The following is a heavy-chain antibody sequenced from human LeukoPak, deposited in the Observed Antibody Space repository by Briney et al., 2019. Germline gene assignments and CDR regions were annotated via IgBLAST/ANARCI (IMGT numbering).Heavy chain of an antibody. CDR1: GLTFSTSG. Sequence: GGSLRLSCTASGLTFSTSGFNWVRQAPGKGLEWVASIGPTGSDRYHADSIKGRFTISRDNANNFLYLQMISLRAEDTAVYYCATETNGRHYDYWGQGTLLTVSS. CDR2: IGPTGSDR. V-gene: IGHV3-21*06. CDR3: ATETNGRHYDY. D-gene: IGHD1-14*01. J-gene: IGHJ4*02.